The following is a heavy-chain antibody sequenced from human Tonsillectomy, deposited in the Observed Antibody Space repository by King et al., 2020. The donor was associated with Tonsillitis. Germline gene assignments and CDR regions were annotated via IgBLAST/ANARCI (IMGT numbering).Heavy chain of an antibody. CDR2: IDWDDDK. CDR3: ARSYPIAAPLTDAFDI. D-gene: IGHD6-13*01. J-gene: IGHJ3*02. CDR1: GFSLSTSGMC. Sequence: VTLKESGPALVKPTQTLTLTCTFSGFSLSTSGMCVSWIRQPPGKALEWLARIDWDDDKYYSTSLKTRLTISKDTSKNQVVLTMTNMDPVDTATYYCARSYPIAAPLTDAFDIWGQGTMVTVSS. V-gene: IGHV2-70*15.